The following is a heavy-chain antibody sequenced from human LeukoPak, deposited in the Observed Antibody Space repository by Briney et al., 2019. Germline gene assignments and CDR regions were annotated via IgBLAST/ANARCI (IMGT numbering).Heavy chain of an antibody. CDR2: ITSGSVNK. D-gene: IGHD6-13*01. CDR3: AKVQGGSTWDEYFQH. CDR1: GFTFETYT. J-gene: IGHJ1*01. Sequence: PGGSLRLSCVGSGFTFETYTMTWVRQAPGKGLEWVSSITSGSVNKYYADSLKGRFTISRDNAKNSLFLQMDSLRAEDTAVYYCAKVQGGSTWDEYFQHWGQGTLVTVSS. V-gene: IGHV3-21*01.